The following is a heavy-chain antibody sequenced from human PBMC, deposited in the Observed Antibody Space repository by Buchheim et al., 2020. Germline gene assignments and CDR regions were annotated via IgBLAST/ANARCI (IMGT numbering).Heavy chain of an antibody. CDR1: GFTFSSYG. J-gene: IGHJ6*02. CDR2: ISYDGSNK. Sequence: QVQLVESGGGVVQPGRSLRLSCAASGFTFSSYGMHWVRQAPGKGLEWVAVISYDGSNKYYADSVKGRFTISRANSKNTLYLQMNSLRAEDTAVYYCAKGSGMDVWGQGTT. CDR3: AKGSGMDV. V-gene: IGHV3-30*18.